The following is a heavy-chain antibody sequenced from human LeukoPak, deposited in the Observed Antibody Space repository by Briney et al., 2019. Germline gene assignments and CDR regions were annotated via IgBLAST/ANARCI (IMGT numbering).Heavy chain of an antibody. J-gene: IGHJ4*02. D-gene: IGHD6-19*01. Sequence: GASVKVSCKASGYTFTNHGITRVRQAPGQGLEWMGWISAYNGHTSYAQKFQGRVTMTTDTSTGTAYMELRSLRSDDTAVYYCARLGDSSGWSNYWGQGTLVTVSS. CDR3: ARLGDSSGWSNY. CDR2: ISAYNGHT. V-gene: IGHV1-18*01. CDR1: GYTFTNHG.